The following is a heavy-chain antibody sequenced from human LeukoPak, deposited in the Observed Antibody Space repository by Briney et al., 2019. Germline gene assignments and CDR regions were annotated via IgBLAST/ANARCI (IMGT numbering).Heavy chain of an antibody. CDR3: ALIVVVVAATLP. D-gene: IGHD2-15*01. CDR1: GYTFTSNY. Sequence: ASVKVSCKASGYTFTSNYIHWVRQAPGQGLEWMGRINPNSGGTNYAQKFQGRVTMTRDTSISTAYMELSRLRSDDTAVYYCALIVVVVAATLPWGQGTLVTVSS. CDR2: INPNSGGT. J-gene: IGHJ5*02. V-gene: IGHV1-2*06.